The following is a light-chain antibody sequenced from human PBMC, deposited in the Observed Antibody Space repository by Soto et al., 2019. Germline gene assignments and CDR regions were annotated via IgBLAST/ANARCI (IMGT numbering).Light chain of an antibody. CDR2: DVS. V-gene: IGLV2-14*03. Sequence: QSALTQPASVSGSPGQSITLSCSGTSNDIGVYNYVSWYQQHPGKAAKLIIYDVSNRASGVSNRFSGSKSGNTASLTISGLQAEDEADYYCSSYPSNTVRFGGGTKLTVL. CDR3: SSYPSNTVR. J-gene: IGLJ2*01. CDR1: SNDIGVYNY.